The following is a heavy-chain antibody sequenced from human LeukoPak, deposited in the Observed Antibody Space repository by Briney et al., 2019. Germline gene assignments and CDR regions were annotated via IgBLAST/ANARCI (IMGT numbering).Heavy chain of an antibody. J-gene: IGHJ4*02. CDR1: GFTFSSYA. CDR3: AKVWAGQSFSHFDY. V-gene: IGHV3-23*01. D-gene: IGHD1-26*01. CDR2: ISGSGGST. Sequence: PGGSLRLSCAGSGFTFSSYAMSWVRQAPGKGLEWVSSISGSGGSTYYADSVKGRFTISRDNSKNTLSLQMSNLRAEDTAVYYCAKVWAGQSFSHFDYWGQGALVTVSS.